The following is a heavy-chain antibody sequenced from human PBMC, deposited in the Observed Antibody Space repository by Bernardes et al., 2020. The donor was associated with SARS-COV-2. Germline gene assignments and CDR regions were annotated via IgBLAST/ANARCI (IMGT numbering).Heavy chain of an antibody. D-gene: IGHD3-22*01. CDR3: VRGGYDSGGDYPSYYFDY. V-gene: IGHV1-46*03. Sequence: ASVKVSCKVSGYTLTELSMHWVRQAPGNGLEWMGISNPRGGTATYAQRFQGRVTMTRDTSTSTVFMELSSLTSEDAAVYYCVRGGYDSGGDYPSYYFDYWGQGTLVTVSS. CDR1: GYTLTELS. CDR2: SNPRGGTA. J-gene: IGHJ4*02.